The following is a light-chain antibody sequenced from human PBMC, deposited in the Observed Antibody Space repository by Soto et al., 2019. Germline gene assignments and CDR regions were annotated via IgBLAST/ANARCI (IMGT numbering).Light chain of an antibody. CDR1: QSVTSTY. CDR3: QQYGNSPQT. CDR2: DAS. V-gene: IGKV3-20*01. J-gene: IGKJ2*01. Sequence: EIVLTQSPGTLSQSPGERATLSCRASQSVTSTYLAWYQQTPGQAPRLLIYDASSRATGIPDRFSGSGSGTEFTLTISRLEPEDFAVYYCQQYGNSPQTFGQGTKLEIK.